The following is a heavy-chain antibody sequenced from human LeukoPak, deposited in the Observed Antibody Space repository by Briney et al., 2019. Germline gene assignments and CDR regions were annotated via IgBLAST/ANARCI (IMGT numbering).Heavy chain of an antibody. J-gene: IGHJ6*03. CDR2: IYTSGST. V-gene: IGHV4-61*02. D-gene: IGHD1-14*01. CDR1: GGSSSSGSYY. Sequence: SQTLSLTCTVSGGSSSSGSYYWSWIRRPPGKGLEWIGRIYTSGSTNYNPSLKSRVTISVDTSKNQFSLRLSSVTAADTAVYYCARDSPMRSELRAYYYYYMDVWGKGTTVTVSS. CDR3: ARDSPMRSELRAYYYYYMDV.